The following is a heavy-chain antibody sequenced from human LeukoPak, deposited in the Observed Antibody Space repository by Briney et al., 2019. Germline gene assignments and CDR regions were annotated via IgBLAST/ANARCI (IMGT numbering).Heavy chain of an antibody. Sequence: PSATLSLTCTVSGGSVSSDVHYWSWIRQHPGKGLEWIGNMYYSGSTYYNPSLKSRVAISVDTSKNQFSLKLSSVTAADTAVYYCARVRLQVVITLRGAFDIWGQGTMVTVSS. CDR1: GGSVSSDVHY. D-gene: IGHD3-22*01. J-gene: IGHJ3*02. V-gene: IGHV4-31*03. CDR2: MYYSGST. CDR3: ARVRLQVVITLRGAFDI.